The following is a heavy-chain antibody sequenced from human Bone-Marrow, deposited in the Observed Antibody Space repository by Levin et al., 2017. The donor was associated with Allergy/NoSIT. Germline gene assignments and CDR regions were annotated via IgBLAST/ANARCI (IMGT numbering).Heavy chain of an antibody. D-gene: IGHD5-12*01. CDR3: AHSSGGYRDDH. J-gene: IGHJ4*02. Sequence: SGPTLVKPTQTLTLTCTFSGFSLSPSGVGVGWIRQPPGKALEWLGIIYWDDDKRYSPSLKSRLTITKDTSKNQVVLAMTNMDPVDTATYYCAHSSGGYRDDHWGQGTLVTVSS. CDR2: IYWDDDK. V-gene: IGHV2-5*02. CDR1: GFSLSPSGVG.